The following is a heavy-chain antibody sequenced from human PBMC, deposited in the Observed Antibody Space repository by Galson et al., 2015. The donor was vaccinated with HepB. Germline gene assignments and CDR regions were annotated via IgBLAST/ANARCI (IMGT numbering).Heavy chain of an antibody. CDR1: GFTFNKSV. CDR3: AAVGGVTFRPLDH. CDR2: ISPDGNKT. D-gene: IGHD3-16*01. J-gene: IGHJ4*02. Sequence: SLRLSCAASGFTFNKSVIHWVRQAPGKGLDWVALISPDGNKTVYADSVRGRLALSRDNSKNTVHLHMNTLRIEDTALFYCAAVGGVTFRPLDHWGQGTLVMVAS. V-gene: IGHV3-30*09.